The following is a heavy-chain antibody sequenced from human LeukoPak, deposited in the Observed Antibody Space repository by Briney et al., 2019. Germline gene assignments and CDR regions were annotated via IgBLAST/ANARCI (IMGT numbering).Heavy chain of an antibody. D-gene: IGHD5-12*01. V-gene: IGHV3-33*01. CDR3: ARGIYSGYHYFDY. Sequence: GGSLRLSCAASGFTFSGYGMHWVRQPRGKGLEWVAVIWSDGSNKYYGDSVKGRFTISRDNSKNTLYLQMNSLRAEDTAVYYCARGIYSGYHYFDYWGQGTLVTVSS. CDR1: GFTFSGYG. J-gene: IGHJ4*02. CDR2: IWSDGSNK.